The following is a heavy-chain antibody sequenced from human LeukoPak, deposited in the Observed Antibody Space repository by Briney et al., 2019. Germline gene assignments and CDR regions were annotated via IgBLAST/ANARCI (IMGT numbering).Heavy chain of an antibody. CDR1: GGSISSSGYY. D-gene: IGHD4-17*01. J-gene: IGHJ4*02. Sequence: SEALSLTCTVSGGSISSSGYYWGWIRQPPGKGLEWIGSIFYSGSTYHNPSLKSRVTISVDTSKNQFSLKLSSVTAADTAVYYCARHLTTVTPWYFDCWGQGTLVTVSS. CDR3: ARHLTTVTPWYFDC. V-gene: IGHV4-39*01. CDR2: IFYSGST.